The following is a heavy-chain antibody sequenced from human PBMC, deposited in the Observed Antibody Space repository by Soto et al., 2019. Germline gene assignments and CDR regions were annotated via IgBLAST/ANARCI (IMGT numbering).Heavy chain of an antibody. CDR2: IYISGST. V-gene: IGHV4-4*07. CDR3: ASALLDYGDYYFDY. J-gene: IGHJ4*02. D-gene: IGHD4-17*01. Sequence: SETQSLTCTVSGGSISSYYWIWIRQPAGKGLEWIGRIYISGSTNYNPSLESRVTMSVDTSKNQFSLRLSSVTAAHTAVYYCASALLDYGDYYFDYWGLGTLATVSS. CDR1: GGSISSYY.